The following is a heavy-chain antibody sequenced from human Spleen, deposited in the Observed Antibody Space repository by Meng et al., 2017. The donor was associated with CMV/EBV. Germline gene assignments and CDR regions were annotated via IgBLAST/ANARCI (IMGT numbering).Heavy chain of an antibody. CDR3: AKLRGPTPSGNAFDF. Sequence: GESLKISCAASGFTFDDYTMHWVRQAPGKGLEWVSLISWDGGSTYYADSVKGRFTISRDNSKNSLYLQMNRLRVEDTALYYCAKLRGPTPSGNAFDFWGQGTRVTVSS. CDR2: ISWDGGST. J-gene: IGHJ3*01. D-gene: IGHD1-26*01. V-gene: IGHV3-43*01. CDR1: GFTFDDYT.